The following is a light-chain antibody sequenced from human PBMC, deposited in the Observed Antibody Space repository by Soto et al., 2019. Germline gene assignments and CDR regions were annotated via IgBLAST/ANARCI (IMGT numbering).Light chain of an antibody. J-gene: IGKJ1*01. V-gene: IGKV1-5*01. Sequence: DIQMTQSPSTLSASVGDNVTITCRASQSISSWLAWYQQKPGKAPKLLIFDASSLESGVPPRFSGSGSGTEFTLTISSLQPDDFAIYYCQQYNSYSRTFVQGTKVEIK. CDR3: QQYNSYSRT. CDR2: DAS. CDR1: QSISSW.